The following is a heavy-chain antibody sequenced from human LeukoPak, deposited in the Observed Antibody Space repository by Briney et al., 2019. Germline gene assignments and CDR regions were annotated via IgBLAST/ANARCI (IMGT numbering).Heavy chain of an antibody. CDR2: IKQDGSEK. D-gene: IGHD4-17*01. J-gene: IGHJ4*02. CDR3: ARDRATDYGDSPGY. CDR1: GFTFSTYN. V-gene: IGHV3-7*01. Sequence: GGSLRLSCATSGFTFSTYNMNWVRQAPGKGLEWVANIKQDGSEKYYVDSVKGRFTISRDNAKNSLYLQMNSLRAEDTAVYYCARDRATDYGDSPGYWGQGTLVTVSS.